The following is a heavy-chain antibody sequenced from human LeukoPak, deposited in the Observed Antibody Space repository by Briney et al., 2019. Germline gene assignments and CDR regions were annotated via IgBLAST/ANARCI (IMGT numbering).Heavy chain of an antibody. J-gene: IGHJ4*02. V-gene: IGHV3-23*01. D-gene: IGHD4-11*01. CDR3: AKAGYSTDYFDY. Sequence: PGGSLRLSCAASGFTFSSYAMSWVRQALGKGLEWVSAISGSGGGTYYADSVKGRFTISRDNSKNTLYLQMNSLRAEDTAVYYCAKAGYSTDYFDYWGQGTLVTVSS. CDR2: ISGSGGGT. CDR1: GFTFSSYA.